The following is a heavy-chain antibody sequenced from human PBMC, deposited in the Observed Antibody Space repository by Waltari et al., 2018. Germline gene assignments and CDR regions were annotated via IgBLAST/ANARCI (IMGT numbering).Heavy chain of an antibody. J-gene: IGHJ6*02. CDR2: INHSGRT. D-gene: IGHD6-19*01. Sequence: QVQLQQWGAGLLKPSETLSLTCAMSGGSFNGYDWSWIRQPPGKGLEWNGEINHSGRTNYNPSLSSRVNMSVDTSKNQFSLNLSSVTAADTAVYYCARGESLYNSDWTPRGYYYYGMDVWGQGTTVTVSS. CDR1: GGSFNGYD. CDR3: ARGESLYNSDWTPRGYYYYGMDV. V-gene: IGHV4-34*01.